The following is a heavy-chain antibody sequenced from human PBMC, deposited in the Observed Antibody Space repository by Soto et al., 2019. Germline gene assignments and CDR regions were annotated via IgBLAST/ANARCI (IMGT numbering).Heavy chain of an antibody. CDR1: GGSFSGYY. Sequence: QVQLQQWGAGLLKPSETLSLTCAVYGGSFSGYYWSWIRQPPGKGLEWIGEINHSGSTNYNPSLKSRVTISVDTSKNQFSLKLSSVTAADAAVYYCARSNLDSSYNTDYYYYYGMDVWGQGTTVTVSS. V-gene: IGHV4-34*01. J-gene: IGHJ6*02. CDR3: ARSNLDSSYNTDYYYYYGMDV. CDR2: INHSGST. D-gene: IGHD3-22*01.